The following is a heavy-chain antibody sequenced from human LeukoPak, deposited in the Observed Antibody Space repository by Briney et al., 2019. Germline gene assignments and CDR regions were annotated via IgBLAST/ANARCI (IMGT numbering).Heavy chain of an antibody. CDR3: ARDFDYGSGNPGFDP. CDR2: IYYSGST. CDR1: GGSISSYY. D-gene: IGHD3-10*01. V-gene: IGHV4-59*01. J-gene: IGHJ5*02. Sequence: PSETLSLTRTVSGGSISSYYWSWIRQPPGKGLEWIGYIYYSGSTNYNPSLKSRVTISVDTSKNQFSLKLSSVTAADTAVYYCARDFDYGSGNPGFDPWGQGTLVTVSS.